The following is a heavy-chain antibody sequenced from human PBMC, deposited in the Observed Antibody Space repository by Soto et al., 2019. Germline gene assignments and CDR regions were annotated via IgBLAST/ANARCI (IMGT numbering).Heavy chain of an antibody. CDR1: GGSISSSSYY. CDR2: IYYSGST. D-gene: IGHD7-27*01. J-gene: IGHJ4*02. Sequence: SETLSLTCTVSGGSISSSSYYWGWIRQHPGKGLEWIGSIYYSGSTYYNPSLKSRVTISVDTPKNQFSLKLSSVTAADTAVYYCAKNWNWGSLVHWGQGTLVTVSS. CDR3: AKNWNWGSLVH. V-gene: IGHV4-39*01.